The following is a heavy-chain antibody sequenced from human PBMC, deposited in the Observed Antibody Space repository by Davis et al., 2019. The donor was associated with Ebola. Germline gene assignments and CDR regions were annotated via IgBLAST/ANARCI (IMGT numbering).Heavy chain of an antibody. J-gene: IGHJ6*03. CDR1: GGSFSGYY. Sequence: PSETLSLTCAVYGGSFSGYYWSWIRQPPGKGLEWIGEINHSGSTNYNPSLKSRVTISVDTSKNQFSLKLSSVTAADTAVYYCARTFRGVLSFYYYYMDVWGKGTTVTVSS. V-gene: IGHV4-34*01. D-gene: IGHD1-26*01. CDR2: INHSGST. CDR3: ARTFRGVLSFYYYYMDV.